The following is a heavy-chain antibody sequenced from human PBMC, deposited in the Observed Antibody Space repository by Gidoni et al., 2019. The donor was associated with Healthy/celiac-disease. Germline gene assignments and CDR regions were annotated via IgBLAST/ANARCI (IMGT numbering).Heavy chain of an antibody. Sequence: QVQLVQSGAEVKKPGASVKVSCKASGYTFTSYYMHWVRQAPGQGLEWMGIINPSGGSTSDAQKFQGRVTMTRDTSTSTVYMELSSLRSEDTAVYYCARSAGSIRSYYGMDVWGQGTTVTVSS. CDR3: ARSAGSIRSYYGMDV. CDR2: INPSGGST. CDR1: GYTFTSYY. J-gene: IGHJ6*02. V-gene: IGHV1-46*01. D-gene: IGHD1-26*01.